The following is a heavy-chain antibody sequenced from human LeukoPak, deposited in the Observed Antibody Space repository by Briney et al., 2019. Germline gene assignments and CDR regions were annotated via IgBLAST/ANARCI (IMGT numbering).Heavy chain of an antibody. V-gene: IGHV3-21*01. CDR3: ARKRRVGDSSGYSDY. D-gene: IGHD3-22*01. CDR1: GFTFSSYS. Sequence: GGSLRLSCAASGFTFSSYSMNWVRQAPGKGLEWVSSISSSSSYIYYADSVKGRFTISRDNAKNSLYLQMNSLRAEDTAVYYCARKRRVGDSSGYSDYWGQGTPVTVSS. J-gene: IGHJ4*02. CDR2: ISSSSSYI.